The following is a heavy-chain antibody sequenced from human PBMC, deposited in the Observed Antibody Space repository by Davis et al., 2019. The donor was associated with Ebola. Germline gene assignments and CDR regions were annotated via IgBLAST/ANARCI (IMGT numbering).Heavy chain of an antibody. CDR1: GFTFSSYS. V-gene: IGHV3-21*04. D-gene: IGHD4-17*01. CDR2: ISSSSSYI. J-gene: IGHJ5*02. CDR3: AKGSTVTITWWFDP. Sequence: PGGSLRLSCAASGFTFSSYSMNWVRQAPGKGLEWVSSISSSSSYIYYADSVKGRFTISRDNAKNSLYLQMNSLRAEDTAVYYCAKGSTVTITWWFDPWGQGTLVTVSS.